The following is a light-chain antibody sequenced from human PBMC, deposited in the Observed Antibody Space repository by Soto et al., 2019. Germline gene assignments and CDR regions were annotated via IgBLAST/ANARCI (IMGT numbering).Light chain of an antibody. J-gene: IGKJ2*01. CDR3: QQYDT. Sequence: PGERATLSCRASQSVSRSDLAWYQQKPGQAPRLLIYSASSRATGIQDRFSCSGSGTDFTLTISRLEPEDFAVYYCQQYDTFGQGTKLEIK. V-gene: IGKV3-20*01. CDR1: QSVSRSD. CDR2: SAS.